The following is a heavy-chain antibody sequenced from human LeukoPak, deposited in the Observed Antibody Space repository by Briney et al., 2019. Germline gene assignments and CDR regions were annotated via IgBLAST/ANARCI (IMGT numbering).Heavy chain of an antibody. Sequence: PSETLSLTCAVSGGSISSSNWWSWVRQPPGKGLEWIGEIYHSGSTNYNPSLKSRVTISVDKSKNQFSLKLSSVTAADTAVYYCARHSLYYYGSGSWNNWFDPWGQGTLVTVSS. D-gene: IGHD3-10*01. CDR3: ARHSLYYYGSGSWNNWFDP. CDR2: IYHSGST. V-gene: IGHV4-4*02. CDR1: GGSISSSNW. J-gene: IGHJ5*02.